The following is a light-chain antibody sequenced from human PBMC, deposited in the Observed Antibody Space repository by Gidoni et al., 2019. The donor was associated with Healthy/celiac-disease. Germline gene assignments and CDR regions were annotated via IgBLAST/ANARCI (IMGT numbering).Light chain of an antibody. CDR1: QSVSSY. V-gene: IGKV3-11*01. Sequence: EIVLTQSPATLSLSPGERATLSCRASQSVSSYLAWYQQKPGQAPRLLIYDASSGSGTDFTLTISSLEPEDFAVYYCQQRSNWPPTLGGGTKVEIK. CDR2: DAS. CDR3: QQRSNWPPT. J-gene: IGKJ4*01.